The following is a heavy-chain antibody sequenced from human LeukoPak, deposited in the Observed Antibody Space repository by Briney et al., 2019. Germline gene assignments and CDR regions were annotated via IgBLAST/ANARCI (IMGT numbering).Heavy chain of an antibody. J-gene: IGHJ4*02. V-gene: IGHV4-38-2*02. D-gene: IGHD4-17*01. CDR2: TYHSGST. CDR1: GYPLSSGYY. Sequence: PSETLSLTCTVSGYPLSSGYYWGWIRPPPGNWVEWIGHTYHSGSTHCNPSLKSRVTISGDTSKNKFYLNVRPVTAADTAVYYCARDVLYGDYLFDYWGQGTLVTVSS. CDR3: ARDVLYGDYLFDY.